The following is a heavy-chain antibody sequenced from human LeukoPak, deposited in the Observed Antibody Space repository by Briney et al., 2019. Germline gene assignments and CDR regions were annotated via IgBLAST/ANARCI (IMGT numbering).Heavy chain of an antibody. V-gene: IGHV4-4*07. CDR1: GGSISSYY. D-gene: IGHD3-9*01. CDR2: IYTSGST. J-gene: IGHJ3*02. Sequence: PSETLSLTCTVSGGSISSYYWTWIRQPAGKGLEWIGRIYTSGSTNYNPSLKSRVTISVDTSKNQFSLKLSSVTAADTAVYYCARRMYYDILTGSPWAFDIWGQGTMVTVSS. CDR3: ARRMYYDILTGSPWAFDI.